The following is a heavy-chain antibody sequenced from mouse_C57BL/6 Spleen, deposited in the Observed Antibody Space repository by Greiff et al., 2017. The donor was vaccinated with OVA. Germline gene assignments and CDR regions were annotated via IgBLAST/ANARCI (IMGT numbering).Heavy chain of an antibody. V-gene: IGHV10-1*01. Sequence: EVKLVESGGGLVQPKGSLKLSCAASGFSFNTYAMNWVRQAPGKGLEWVARIRSKSNNYATYYADSVKDRFTISRDDSESMLYLQMNNLKTEDTAMYYCVRDPNWDVAYWGQGTLVTVSA. CDR3: VRDPNWDVAY. J-gene: IGHJ3*01. CDR2: IRSKSNNYAT. CDR1: GFSFNTYA. D-gene: IGHD4-1*01.